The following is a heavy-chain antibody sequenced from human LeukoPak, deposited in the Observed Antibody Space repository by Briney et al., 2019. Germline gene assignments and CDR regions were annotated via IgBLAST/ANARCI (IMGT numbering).Heavy chain of an antibody. CDR3: ARTPVSYWHFDL. CDR2: IYYSGSA. V-gene: IGHV4-59*08. CDR1: GGSISGYY. J-gene: IGHJ2*01. Sequence: SETLSLTCTVSGGSISGYYWSWIRQPPGKGLEWIAYIYYSGSANYSPSLNSRVTISVDTSRDQFSLKLTSVTAADTAVYYCARTPVSYWHFDLWGRGTLGTVSS. D-gene: IGHD5/OR15-5a*01.